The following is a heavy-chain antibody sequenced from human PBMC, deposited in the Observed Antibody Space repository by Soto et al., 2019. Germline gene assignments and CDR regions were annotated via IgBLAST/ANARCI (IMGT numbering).Heavy chain of an antibody. CDR1: GGSFSGYY. CDR2: INHSGST. D-gene: IGHD2-21*01. V-gene: IGHV4-34*01. Sequence: QVQLQQWGAGLLKPSETLSLTCAVYGGSFSGYYWSWIRQPPGKGLEWIGEINHSGSTNYNPSLMGRASISGDTPKNQFSLKLRSVTAADTAVYYCATAPWGGDTFSTESHYFDYWGQGTLVTVSS. J-gene: IGHJ4*02. CDR3: ATAPWGGDTFSTESHYFDY.